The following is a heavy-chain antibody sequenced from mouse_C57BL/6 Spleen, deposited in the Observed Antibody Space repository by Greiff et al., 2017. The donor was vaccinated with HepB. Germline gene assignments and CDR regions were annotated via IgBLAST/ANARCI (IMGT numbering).Heavy chain of an antibody. CDR1: GFSLTSYG. J-gene: IGHJ4*01. CDR3: AKNSIYDYDGGGYAMDY. CDR2: IWRGGST. Sequence: VKLQESGPGLVQPSQSLSITCTVSGFSLTSYGVHWVRQSPGKGLEWLGVIWRGGSTDYNAAFMSRLSITKDNSKSQVFFKMNSLQADDTAIYYCAKNSIYDYDGGGYAMDYWGQGTSVTVSS. V-gene: IGHV2-5*01. D-gene: IGHD2-4*01.